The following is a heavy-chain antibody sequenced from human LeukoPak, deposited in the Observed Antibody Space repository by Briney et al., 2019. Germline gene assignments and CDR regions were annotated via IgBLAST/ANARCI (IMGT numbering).Heavy chain of an antibody. CDR1: GDSISRYY. D-gene: IGHD6-13*01. V-gene: IGHV4-59*01. Sequence: SETLSLTCTVSGDSISRYYWHWIRQPPGKGLEWIGFILQSGITNYNPSLKGRVTISADTSQNQFSLKVNSVTAADTAVYYCARDLYPIAFFDAWGQGSLVTVSS. CDR2: ILQSGIT. J-gene: IGHJ5*02. CDR3: ARDLYPIAFFDA.